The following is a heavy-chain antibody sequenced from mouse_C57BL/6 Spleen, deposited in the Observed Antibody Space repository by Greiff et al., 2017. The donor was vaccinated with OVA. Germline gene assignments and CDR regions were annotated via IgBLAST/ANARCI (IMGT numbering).Heavy chain of an antibody. D-gene: IGHD2-12*01. Sequence: EVQVVESGGGLVKPGGSLKLSCAASGFTFSSYAMYWVRQTPEKRLEWVATISDGGSYTYYPDNGKGRFTISRDNAKNNLYLQMSHLKSEDTAMYYCARGKVYDEAWFAYWGQGTLVTVSA. CDR1: GFTFSSYA. CDR2: ISDGGSYT. CDR3: ARGKVYDEAWFAY. V-gene: IGHV5-4*01. J-gene: IGHJ3*01.